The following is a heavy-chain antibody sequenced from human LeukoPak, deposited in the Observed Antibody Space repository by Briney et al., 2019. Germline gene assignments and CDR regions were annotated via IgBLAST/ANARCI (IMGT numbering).Heavy chain of an antibody. CDR3: ARDVDTAIPTGDAFDI. Sequence: GGSLRLSCAASGFTFSSYWMSWVRQAPGKGLEWVANIKQDGSEKYYVDSVKGRFTISRDNAKNSLYLQMNSLRAEDTAVYYCARDVDTAIPTGDAFDIWGQGTMVTVSS. CDR2: IKQDGSEK. V-gene: IGHV3-7*01. D-gene: IGHD5-18*01. CDR1: GFTFSSYW. J-gene: IGHJ3*02.